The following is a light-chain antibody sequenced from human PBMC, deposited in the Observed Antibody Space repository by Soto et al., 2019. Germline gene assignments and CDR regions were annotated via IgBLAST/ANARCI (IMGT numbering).Light chain of an antibody. Sequence: DIQMTQSPSSLFASVGDRVTVTCRASQSISGYLNWYQQKPGKAPKVLIYAASNLRSGVPSRFSGSGSGTHFSLTISSLQREDFATYYCQQSYSTPPTFGQGTKVEIK. CDR3: QQSYSTPPT. V-gene: IGKV1-39*01. CDR2: AAS. J-gene: IGKJ1*01. CDR1: QSISGY.